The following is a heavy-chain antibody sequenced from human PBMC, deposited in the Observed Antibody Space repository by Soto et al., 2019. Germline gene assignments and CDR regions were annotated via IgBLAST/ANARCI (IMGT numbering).Heavy chain of an antibody. D-gene: IGHD1-26*01. V-gene: IGHV4-59*01. CDR1: GGSISSYY. CDR2: IYYSGST. Sequence: SETLSLTCTVSGGSISSYYWSWIRQPPGKGLEWIGYIYYSGSTNYNPSLKSRVTISVDTSKNQFSLKLSSVTAADTAVYYCARFRVGATTPHLDYWGQGTLVTVSS. CDR3: ARFRVGATTPHLDY. J-gene: IGHJ4*02.